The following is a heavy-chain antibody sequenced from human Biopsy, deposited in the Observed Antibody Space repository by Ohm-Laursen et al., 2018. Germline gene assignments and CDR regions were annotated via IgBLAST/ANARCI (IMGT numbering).Heavy chain of an antibody. CDR3: GNEVHGRDY. J-gene: IGHJ4*02. Sequence: TLSLTWEVYGKTFSDYYWSWIRQPPGKGLEWIGQINQSGRTSYNPSLKSRVNISADKSNNQFSLKLTSVTSADTAVYFCGNEVHGRDYWGLGALVTVSS. CDR2: INQSGRT. CDR1: GKTFSDYY. V-gene: IGHV4-34*08. D-gene: IGHD2-15*01.